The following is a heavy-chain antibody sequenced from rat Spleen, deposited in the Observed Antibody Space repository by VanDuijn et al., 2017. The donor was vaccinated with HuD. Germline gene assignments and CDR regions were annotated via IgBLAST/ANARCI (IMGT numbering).Heavy chain of an antibody. CDR2: ITSGGSNT. D-gene: IGHD4-3*01. Sequence: EVQLVESGGGLVQPGRSLKLSCAASGFSFSSFAMAWVRQAPKKGLEWVATITSGGSNTYYPDSVKGRFTVSRDNAKNTLYLQLDSLRSEDTATYYCVRQDTSGYSNWFAYWGQGTLVTVSS. V-gene: IGHV5S13*01. CDR3: VRQDTSGYSNWFAY. CDR1: GFSFSSFA. J-gene: IGHJ3*01.